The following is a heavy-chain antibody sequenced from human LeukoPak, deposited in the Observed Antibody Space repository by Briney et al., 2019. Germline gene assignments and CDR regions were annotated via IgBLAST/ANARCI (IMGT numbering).Heavy chain of an antibody. CDR2: ISSNGDST. CDR3: AKDRGTMIVVVADY. D-gene: IGHD3-22*01. J-gene: IGHJ4*02. CDR1: GFTFSSYA. V-gene: IGHV3-64*01. Sequence: GGSLRLSCAASGFTFSSYAMHWVRQAPGKGLEYVSAISSNGDSTYYANSVKGGFTISRDNSKNTLYLQMGSLRAEDTAVYYCAKDRGTMIVVVADYWGQGTLVTVSS.